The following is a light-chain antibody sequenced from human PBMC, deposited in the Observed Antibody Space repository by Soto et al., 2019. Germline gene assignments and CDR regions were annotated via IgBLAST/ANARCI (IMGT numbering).Light chain of an antibody. CDR3: QQYNGYSYT. CDR1: QSIGSW. Sequence: DTQMTQSPSTLSASVGDRVTITCRASQSIGSWMAWYQQIPGKAPKLLIFDASTLQSGVPSRFSGSGSGTEFTLTISRLHPDDFATYYCQQYNGYSYTFGQGTTLEI. CDR2: DAS. J-gene: IGKJ2*01. V-gene: IGKV1-5*01.